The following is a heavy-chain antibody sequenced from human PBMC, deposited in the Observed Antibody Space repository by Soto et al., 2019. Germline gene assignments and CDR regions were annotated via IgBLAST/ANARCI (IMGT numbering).Heavy chain of an antibody. CDR3: AKEWRYCSSTSCLGAFDI. CDR2: ISGSSGST. Sequence: GGSLRLSCAASGFTFSSYAMSWVRQAPGKGLEWVSAISGSSGSTYYADSVKGRFTISRDNSKNTLYLQMNSLRAEDTAVYYCAKEWRYCSSTSCLGAFDIWGQGTMVTVSS. D-gene: IGHD2-2*01. J-gene: IGHJ3*02. V-gene: IGHV3-23*01. CDR1: GFTFSSYA.